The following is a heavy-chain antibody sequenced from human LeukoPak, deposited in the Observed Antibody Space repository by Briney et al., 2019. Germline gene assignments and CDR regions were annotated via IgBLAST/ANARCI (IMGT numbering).Heavy chain of an antibody. J-gene: IGHJ4*02. CDR1: GFTVRSNY. CDR3: ARGGSRQPFDY. V-gene: IGHV3-53*01. D-gene: IGHD1-26*01. CDR2: IYSTGST. Sequence: GGSLRLSCAASGFTVRSNYMSWVRQTPGKGLEWVSVIYSTGSTFYADSVRGRFTISRDNSKSTLYLQMNSLRAEDTALYYCARGGSRQPFDYWGQGTLVTVSS.